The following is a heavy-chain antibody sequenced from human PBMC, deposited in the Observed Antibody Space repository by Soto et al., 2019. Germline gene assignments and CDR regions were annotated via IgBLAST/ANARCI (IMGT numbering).Heavy chain of an antibody. J-gene: IGHJ5*02. CDR3: ARHRLRNWFDP. Sequence: SETLSLTCTVSGGSISSSSYYWGWIRQPPGKGLEWIGSIYYSGSTYYNPSLKSRVTISVDTSKNKFSLKLSSVTAADTAVYYCARHRLRNWFDPWGQGTLVTVSS. CDR2: IYYSGST. V-gene: IGHV4-39*01. CDR1: GGSISSSSYY. D-gene: IGHD3-10*01.